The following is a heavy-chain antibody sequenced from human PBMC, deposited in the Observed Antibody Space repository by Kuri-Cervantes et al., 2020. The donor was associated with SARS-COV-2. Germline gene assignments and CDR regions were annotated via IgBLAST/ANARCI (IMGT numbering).Heavy chain of an antibody. Sequence: GGSLRLSCAASGFTFSDYYMSWIRQAPGKGLEWVSGISWNSGSIGYADSVKGRFTISRDNAKNSLYLQMNSLRAEDTALYYCAKEPGGLDIWGQGTMVTVSS. CDR1: GFTFSDYY. D-gene: IGHD3-16*01. J-gene: IGHJ3*02. CDR3: AKEPGGLDI. CDR2: ISWNSGSI. V-gene: IGHV3-9*01.